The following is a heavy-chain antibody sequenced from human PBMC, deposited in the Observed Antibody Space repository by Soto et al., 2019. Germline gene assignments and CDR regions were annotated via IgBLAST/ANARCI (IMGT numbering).Heavy chain of an antibody. J-gene: IGHJ6*01. Sequence: QVQLVQSGAEVKKPGSSVRVSCKASGDTFTSFTLSWVRQAPGQGLEWMGGIIPLFGTPNYAQKFQGRVTISAEKSTNTSYIEVSSLTSEDTAVYYCAALTTRQIVGYGTPRYSGMDVWGLGTTVTVPS. CDR3: AALTTRQIVGYGTPRYSGMDV. V-gene: IGHV1-69*06. D-gene: IGHD5-18*01. CDR1: GDTFTSFT. CDR2: IIPLFGTP.